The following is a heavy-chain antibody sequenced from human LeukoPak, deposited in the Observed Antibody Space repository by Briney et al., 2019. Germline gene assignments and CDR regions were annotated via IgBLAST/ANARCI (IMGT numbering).Heavy chain of an antibody. V-gene: IGHV3-23*01. CDR1: GFTFSTYA. CDR3: AKDSYDFWSGFDI. CDR2: ISNFVGST. Sequence: PGGSLRLSXVASGFTFSTYAMSWVRQSPGRGLEWVSTISNFVGSTYYPDSVKGRFTISRDNSKNTLYLEMNSLSPEDTAVYYCAKDSYDFWSGFDIWGQGTVITVSS. D-gene: IGHD3-3*01. J-gene: IGHJ4*02.